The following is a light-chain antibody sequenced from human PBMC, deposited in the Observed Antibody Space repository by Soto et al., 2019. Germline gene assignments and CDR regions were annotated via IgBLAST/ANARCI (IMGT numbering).Light chain of an antibody. CDR1: QYVGTR. CDR2: YTS. Sequence: EIVLPPSPAPLSSSPGEPATLSCRASQYVGTRLAWYQHKPGQTPRLLIYYTSNRATGIPARFSGSGSGTDFTLTISSLAPEDFAIYYCHQRQSWPRPFGQGTKVDIK. V-gene: IGKV3-11*01. CDR3: HQRQSWPRP. J-gene: IGKJ1*01.